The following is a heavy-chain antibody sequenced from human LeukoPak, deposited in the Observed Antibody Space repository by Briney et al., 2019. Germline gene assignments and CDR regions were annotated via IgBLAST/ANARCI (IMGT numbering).Heavy chain of an antibody. J-gene: IGHJ4*02. V-gene: IGHV3-23*01. Sequence: GGSLRLSCAASGFTFSSYAMSWVRQAPGKGLEWVSAISGSGGSTYYADSVKGRFTISRDNSKNTLYLQMNSLRAQDTAVYYCAKFTDYYGSGSYFDYWGQGTLVTVSS. CDR3: AKFTDYYGSGSYFDY. D-gene: IGHD3-10*01. CDR1: GFTFSSYA. CDR2: ISGSGGST.